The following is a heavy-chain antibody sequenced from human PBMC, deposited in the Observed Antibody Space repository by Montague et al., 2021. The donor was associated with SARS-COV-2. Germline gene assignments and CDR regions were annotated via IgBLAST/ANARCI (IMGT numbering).Heavy chain of an antibody. Sequence: SETLSLTCNVPGGSLRNYYWSWIRQPPRKRLEWIGYIYYSGTTSYNPSLKSRVTISVDTSKTQFSLKLSSVTAADTAIYYCATSFHTQYYGSGKENAFPFWGHGTMVTVSS. J-gene: IGHJ3*01. CDR2: IYYSGTT. D-gene: IGHD3-10*01. V-gene: IGHV4-59*01. CDR1: GGSLRNYY. CDR3: ATSFHTQYYGSGKENAFPF.